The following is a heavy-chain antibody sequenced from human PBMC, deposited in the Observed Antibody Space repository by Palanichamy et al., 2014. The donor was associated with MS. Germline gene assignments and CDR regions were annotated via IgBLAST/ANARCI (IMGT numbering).Heavy chain of an antibody. CDR1: GFTFSSYG. D-gene: IGHD3-10*01. CDR3: ARDLSLMVRGVNVYGMDV. Sequence: QVQLVESGGGVVQPGRSLRLSCAASGFTFSSYGMHWVRQAPGKGLEWVAVIWCDGSNKYYADSVKGRFTISRDNSKNTLYLQMNSLRAEDTAVYYCARDLSLMVRGVNVYGMDVWGQGTTVTVSS. CDR2: IWCDGSNK. V-gene: IGHV3-33*01. J-gene: IGHJ6*02.